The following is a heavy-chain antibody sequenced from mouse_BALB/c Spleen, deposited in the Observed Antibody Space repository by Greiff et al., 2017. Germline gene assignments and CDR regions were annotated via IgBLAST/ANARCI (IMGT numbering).Heavy chain of an antibody. CDR3: ARDDSYAMDY. J-gene: IGHJ4*01. CDR1: GFTFSSYA. CDR2: ISSGGSYT. V-gene: IGHV5-9-4*01. Sequence: EVKLMESGGGLVKPGGSLKLSCAASGFTFSSYAMSWVRQSPEKRLEWVAEISSGGSYTYYPDTVTGRFTISRDNAKNTLYLEMSSLRSEDTAMYYCARDDSYAMDYWGQGTSVTVSS.